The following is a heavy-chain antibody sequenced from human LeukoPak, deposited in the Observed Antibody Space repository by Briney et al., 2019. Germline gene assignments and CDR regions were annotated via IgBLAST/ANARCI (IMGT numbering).Heavy chain of an antibody. Sequence: SETLSLTCTVSGGSINSALYYWAWIRQTPEQQLEWIGSVSHDGITKYSPSLGGRVTISVDTSKNQFSLKLSSVTAADTAVYYCARYSYGGYYFDYWGQGALVTVSS. V-gene: IGHV4-39*07. CDR2: VSHDGIT. CDR3: ARYSYGGYYFDY. D-gene: IGHD5-18*01. CDR1: GGSINSALYY. J-gene: IGHJ4*02.